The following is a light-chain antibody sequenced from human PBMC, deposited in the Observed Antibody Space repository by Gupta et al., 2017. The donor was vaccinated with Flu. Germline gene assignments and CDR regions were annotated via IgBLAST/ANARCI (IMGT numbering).Light chain of an antibody. CDR2: SST. CDR3: QQYNNWPFT. J-gene: IGKJ3*01. V-gene: IGKV3-15*01. CDR1: QTVSTN. Sequence: GQRVTRSCRASQTVSTNFAWYQQKPGQAPRLLIFSSTSRATGIPDRFSGSGSETEFTLTISSLQSDDVAVYFCQQYNNWPFTFGPGTKVDIK.